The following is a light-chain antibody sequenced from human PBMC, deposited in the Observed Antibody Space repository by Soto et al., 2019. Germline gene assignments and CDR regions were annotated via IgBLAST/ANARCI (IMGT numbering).Light chain of an antibody. CDR2: AAS. V-gene: IGKV1-39*01. CDR3: QQSYSTPFT. Sequence: DIQMTQSPSSLSASVGDRVTITCRASQSISSYLNWYQQKPGKAPKLLIYAASSLQSGFPSRFSGSGSGTDFTLTISSLQPDDFAIYYCQQSYSTPFTFGPGTKVDIK. CDR1: QSISSY. J-gene: IGKJ3*01.